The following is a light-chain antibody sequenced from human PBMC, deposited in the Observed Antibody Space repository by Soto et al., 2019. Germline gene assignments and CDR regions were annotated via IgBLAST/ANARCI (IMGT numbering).Light chain of an antibody. CDR3: YSQRSSGSRV. CDR2: EVS. CDR1: SSDVGGYKH. Sequence: QSVLTQPASVSGSPGQSITISCTGTSSDVGGYKHVSWYQHHPGKAPKLMIYEVSNRPSGVSNRFSGSKSGYTASLTISGLQAEDEDDYYYYSQRSSGSRVFGTGTKVTVL. V-gene: IGLV2-14*01. J-gene: IGLJ1*01.